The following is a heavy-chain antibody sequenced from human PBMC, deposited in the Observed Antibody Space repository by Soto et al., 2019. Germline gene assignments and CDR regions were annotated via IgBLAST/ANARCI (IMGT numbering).Heavy chain of an antibody. Sequence: PGGSLRLSCTASQFTFNVYGMSWVRQAPGKGLEWVSSISVTGENSLYADSVRGRFTMSRDNSKDILYLQMNSLRVDDTAMYYCAKQHGAWPSNWLDAWGQGTQVTVSS. CDR2: ISVTGENS. J-gene: IGHJ5*02. V-gene: IGHV3-23*01. CDR3: AKQHGAWPSNWLDA. CDR1: QFTFNVYG.